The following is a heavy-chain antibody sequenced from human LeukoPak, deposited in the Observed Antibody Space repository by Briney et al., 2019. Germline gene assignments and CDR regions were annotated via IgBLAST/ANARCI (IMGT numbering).Heavy chain of an antibody. D-gene: IGHD3-22*01. V-gene: IGHV4-34*01. CDR2: INHSGST. CDR1: GGSFSGYY. CDR3: KAMIVVLGPSDY. Sequence: SETLSLTCAVYGGSFSGYYWSWIRQPPGKGLEWIGEINHSGSTNYNPSLKSRVTISVDTSKNQFSLKLSSVTAADTAVYYCKAMIVVLGPSDYWGQGTLVTVSS. J-gene: IGHJ4*02.